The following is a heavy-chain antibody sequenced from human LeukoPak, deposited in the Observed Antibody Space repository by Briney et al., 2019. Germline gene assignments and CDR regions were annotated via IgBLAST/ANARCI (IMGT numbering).Heavy chain of an antibody. Sequence: GGSLRLSCATSGFSFGNFWMGWVRQAPGKGLEWVANMNPDGSQRNYVGSVKGRFTISRDSANNSVYLQMNSLRAEDTAFYYCARDSPRGRFDSWGQGTLVTVSS. CDR2: MNPDGSQR. CDR1: GFSFGNFW. CDR3: ARDSPRGRFDS. J-gene: IGHJ4*02. V-gene: IGHV3-7*01.